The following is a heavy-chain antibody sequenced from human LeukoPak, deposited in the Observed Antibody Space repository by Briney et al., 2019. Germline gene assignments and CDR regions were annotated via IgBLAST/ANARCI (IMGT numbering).Heavy chain of an antibody. D-gene: IGHD6-13*01. CDR3: ARGGWHSSSWYFDY. Sequence: PSETLSLTCDVYGGSFSGYYWSWIRQPPGKGLEWIGEITHGGSTNYNPSLKSRVTISVDTSKNQFSLELNSVTAADTAVYYCARGGWHSSSWYFDYWGQGTLVTVSS. CDR2: ITHGGST. J-gene: IGHJ4*02. V-gene: IGHV4-34*01. CDR1: GGSFSGYY.